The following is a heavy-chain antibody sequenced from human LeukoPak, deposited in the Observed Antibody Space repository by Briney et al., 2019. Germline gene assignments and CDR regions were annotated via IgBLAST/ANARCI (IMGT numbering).Heavy chain of an antibody. J-gene: IGHJ3*02. V-gene: IGHV3-23*01. CDR3: TKSYYYGSGSYYPDVFDI. D-gene: IGHD3-10*01. CDR2: ISGSGDST. CDR1: RFTFSSFA. Sequence: GGSLRLSCAASRFTFSSFAMSWVRQAPGKGLEWVSGISGSGDSTYYASSVKGRFTISRENSKNTLYLQMNSLRAEDTAVYYCTKSYYYGSGSYYPDVFDIWGQGTMVTVSS.